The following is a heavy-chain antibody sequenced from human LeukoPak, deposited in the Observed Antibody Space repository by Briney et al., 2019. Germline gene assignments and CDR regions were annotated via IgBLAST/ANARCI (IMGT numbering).Heavy chain of an antibody. CDR2: IYSGGST. V-gene: IGHV3-53*01. CDR1: GFTVSSNY. D-gene: IGHD3-10*01. J-gene: IGHJ1*01. CDR3: ASRRYYGSGSYYR. Sequence: PGGSLRLSCAASGFTVSSNYMSWVRRAPGKGLEWVSLIYSGGSTYYADSVKGRFTISRDNSKNTLYLQMNSLRAEDTAVYYCASRRYYGSGSYYRWGQGTLVTVSS.